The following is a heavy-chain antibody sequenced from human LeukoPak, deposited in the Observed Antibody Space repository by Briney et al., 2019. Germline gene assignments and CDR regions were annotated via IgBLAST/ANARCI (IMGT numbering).Heavy chain of an antibody. D-gene: IGHD5-24*01. V-gene: IGHV1-69*04. CDR1: GGTFSSYA. CDR2: IIPVLGIS. CDR3: ARSRLEGDGYNYDY. J-gene: IGHJ4*02. Sequence: SVKVSCKASGGTFSSYAISWVRQAPGQGLEWMGRIIPVLGISNYAQKFPGRVTITADKSTSTAYMELSSLRSEDTAMYYCARSRLEGDGYNYDYWGQGTLVTVSS.